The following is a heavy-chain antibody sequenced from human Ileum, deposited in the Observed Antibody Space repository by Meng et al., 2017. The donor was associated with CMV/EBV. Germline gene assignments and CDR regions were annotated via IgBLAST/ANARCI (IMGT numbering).Heavy chain of an antibody. J-gene: IGHJ4*02. V-gene: IGHV4-4*07. CDR2: ISTSGST. Sequence: HVHLQDSGPGLGNPSETLSLLCTVSCRSISNFYWRWIRQAAGKGLEWIGRISTSGSTYYNPSLKSRVTMSVDTSRNQFSLKLTSVTAADTAVYYCARNYGSGNWNFFHYWGQGTLVTVSS. CDR1: CRSISNFY. CDR3: ARNYGSGNWNFFHY. D-gene: IGHD3-10*01.